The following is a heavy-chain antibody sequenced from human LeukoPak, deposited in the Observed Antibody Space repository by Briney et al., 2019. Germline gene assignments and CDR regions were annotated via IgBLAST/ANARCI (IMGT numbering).Heavy chain of an antibody. D-gene: IGHD5-12*01. J-gene: IGHJ4*02. CDR1: GYTFTGYG. V-gene: IGHV1-18*01. CDR2: ISSYNGNT. Sequence: ASVNLSCKASGYTFTGYGISWVRQPPGQGLEWMVWISSYNGNTNYAESLQGSVIMTTDTSTSTASMELTNLTSDDPAVYYCARGRGSTSRYWGQGTLVTVSS. CDR3: ARGRGSTSRY.